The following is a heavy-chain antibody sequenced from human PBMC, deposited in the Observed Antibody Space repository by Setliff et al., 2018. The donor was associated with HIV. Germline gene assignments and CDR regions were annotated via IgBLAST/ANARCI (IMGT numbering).Heavy chain of an antibody. CDR1: VGSITGYF. Sequence: SETLSLTCTVSVGSITGYFWNWIRQSPGKGLEWIGYIFSRGSTNYNPSLRSRVTISINTSKNQFSLKVSSVTAADTAVYYCAKGVAGLQYYYYYMDVWGKGTTVTVSS. J-gene: IGHJ6*03. V-gene: IGHV4-59*01. D-gene: IGHD6-19*01. CDR3: AKGVAGLQYYYYYMDV. CDR2: IFSRGST.